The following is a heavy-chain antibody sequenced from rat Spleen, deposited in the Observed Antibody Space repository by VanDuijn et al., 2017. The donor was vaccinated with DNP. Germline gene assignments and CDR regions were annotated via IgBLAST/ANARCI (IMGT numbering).Heavy chain of an antibody. J-gene: IGHJ4*01. Sequence: QVQLKESGPGLVQPSRTLSLTCTVSGFSLISYNVHWVRQPPGKDLEWMGVIWNTGGTQYNSALKTRLSISKDTSKSQIFLKMNSLQTEDTATYYCARDRLGAMDAWGQGTSVTVSS. CDR2: IWNTGGT. CDR3: ARDRLGAMDA. CDR1: GFSLISYN. V-gene: IGHV2-41*01. D-gene: IGHD5-1*01.